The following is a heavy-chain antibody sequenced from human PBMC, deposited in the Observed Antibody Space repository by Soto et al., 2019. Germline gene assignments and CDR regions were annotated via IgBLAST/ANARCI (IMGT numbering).Heavy chain of an antibody. Sequence: QVQLVQSGAEVKKPGASVKVSCKASGYTFTSYYMHWVRQAPGQGLEWMGLINPSGGSTSYAQKFQGRVTMTRDTSTSTVYMELSSLRSEDTAVYYCARDRVDIAAAGSLDAFDIWGQGTMVTVSS. CDR1: GYTFTSYY. D-gene: IGHD6-13*01. CDR2: INPSGGST. J-gene: IGHJ3*02. CDR3: ARDRVDIAAAGSLDAFDI. V-gene: IGHV1-46*03.